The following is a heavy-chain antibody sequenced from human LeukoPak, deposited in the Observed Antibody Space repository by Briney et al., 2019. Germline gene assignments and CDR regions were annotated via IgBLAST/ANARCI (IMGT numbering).Heavy chain of an antibody. Sequence: SETLSLTCTVSGGSISSYYWSWIRQPPGKGLEWIGSIYNSGSTYYNPSLKSRVTISVDMSKSQFSLKMSSVTAADTAVYYCARAYSSSWYWNWFDPWGQGTLVTVSS. V-gene: IGHV4-59*08. D-gene: IGHD6-13*01. CDR3: ARAYSSSWYWNWFDP. CDR2: IYNSGST. CDR1: GGSISSYY. J-gene: IGHJ5*02.